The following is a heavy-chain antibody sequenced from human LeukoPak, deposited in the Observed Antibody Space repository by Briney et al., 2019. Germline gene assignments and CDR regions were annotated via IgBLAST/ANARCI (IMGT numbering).Heavy chain of an antibody. Sequence: GESLKISCKGSGYSFTSYWISWVRQMPGKGLEWMGRIDPSDSYTNYSPSFQGRVTISADKSISTAYLQWSSLKASDTAMYYCAAAYGGDAFDIWGQGTMVTVSS. CDR1: GYSFTSYW. CDR2: IDPSDSYT. J-gene: IGHJ3*02. D-gene: IGHD4-23*01. V-gene: IGHV5-10-1*01. CDR3: AAAYGGDAFDI.